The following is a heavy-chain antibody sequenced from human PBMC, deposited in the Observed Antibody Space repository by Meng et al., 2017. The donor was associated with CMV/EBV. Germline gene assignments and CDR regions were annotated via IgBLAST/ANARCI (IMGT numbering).Heavy chain of an antibody. V-gene: IGHV4-59*01. CDR3: AKFGTTGTTGVDY. D-gene: IGHD1-1*01. J-gene: IGHJ4*02. CDR1: GGSISSYY. Sequence: GSLRLSCTVSGGSISSYYWSWIRQPPGKGLEWIGYIYYSGSTNYNPSLKSRVTISVDTSKNQFSLKLSSVTAADTAVYYCAKFGTTGTTGVDYWGQGTLVTVSS. CDR2: IYYSGST.